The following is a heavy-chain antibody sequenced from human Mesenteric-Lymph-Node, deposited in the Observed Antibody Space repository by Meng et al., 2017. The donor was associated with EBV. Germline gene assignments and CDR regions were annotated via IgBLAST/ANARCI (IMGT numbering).Heavy chain of an antibody. V-gene: IGHV4-4*02. CDR1: GGSISSSDW. CDR2: IYHSGST. Sequence: QLQLQESGPGLVQPSEXLSLTCAVSGGSISSSDWWRWVRQPPGKGLEWIGEIYHSGSTNYNPSLTSRVTILVDKSKNQFSLKLSSVTAADTAVYYCASRYCPTTSCRQDWGQGTLVTVSS. D-gene: IGHD2-2*01. J-gene: IGHJ4*02. CDR3: ASRYCPTTSCRQD.